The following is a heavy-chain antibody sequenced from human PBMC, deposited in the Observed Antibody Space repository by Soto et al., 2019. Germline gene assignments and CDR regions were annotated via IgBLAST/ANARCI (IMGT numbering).Heavy chain of an antibody. CDR2: IIPILGIA. V-gene: IGHV1-69*02. Sequence: QVQLVQSGAEVKKPGSSVKVSCKASGGTFSSYTISWVRQAPGQGLEWMGRIIPILGIANYAQKFQGRVTINAEKSTSTAYMELSSLRSEDTAVYYCARGSGYSVTTDYWGQGTLVTVSS. D-gene: IGHD5-12*01. J-gene: IGHJ4*02. CDR1: GGTFSSYT. CDR3: ARGSGYSVTTDY.